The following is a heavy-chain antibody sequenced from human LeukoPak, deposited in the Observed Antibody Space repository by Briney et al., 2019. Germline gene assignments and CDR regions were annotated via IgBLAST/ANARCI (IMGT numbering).Heavy chain of an antibody. J-gene: IGHJ4*02. CDR1: GGSFSGYY. Sequence: SETLSLTCAVYGGSFSGYYWSWIRQPPGKGLEWIGEINHGGSTNYNPSLKSRVTISVDTSKNQFSLKLSSVTAADTAVYYCARVPSIAVAGTWIDYWGQGTLVTVSS. D-gene: IGHD6-19*01. CDR3: ARVPSIAVAGTWIDY. CDR2: INHGGST. V-gene: IGHV4-34*01.